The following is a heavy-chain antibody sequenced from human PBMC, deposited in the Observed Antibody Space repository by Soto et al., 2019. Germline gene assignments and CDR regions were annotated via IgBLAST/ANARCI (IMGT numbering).Heavy chain of an antibody. CDR2: VTHDGTER. D-gene: IGHD3-10*01. Sequence: GGSLSLSCAASGFTLSGHGLHWVRQAPGKGLEWVAVVTHDGTERHYPDSVKGRFTITRAISKNTFYLQMNSLRVEDTAMYYCAREKNSGYYRTVDYWGQGTLVSVSS. V-gene: IGHV3-30*03. CDR1: GFTLSGHG. CDR3: AREKNSGYYRTVDY. J-gene: IGHJ4*02.